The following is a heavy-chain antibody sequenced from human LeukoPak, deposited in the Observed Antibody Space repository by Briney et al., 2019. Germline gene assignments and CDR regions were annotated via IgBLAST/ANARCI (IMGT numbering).Heavy chain of an antibody. CDR1: GFTFSSYA. Sequence: PGGSLRLSCAASGFTFSSYAMSWVRQAPGKGLEWVSGISGSGGSTYYAESVKGRFTISRDNSKNTLYLQMNSLRAEDTAVYYCAKIPVSYSSGRSNFDYWGQGTLVTVSA. CDR3: AKIPVSYSSGRSNFDY. J-gene: IGHJ4*02. CDR2: ISGSGGST. D-gene: IGHD6-19*01. V-gene: IGHV3-23*01.